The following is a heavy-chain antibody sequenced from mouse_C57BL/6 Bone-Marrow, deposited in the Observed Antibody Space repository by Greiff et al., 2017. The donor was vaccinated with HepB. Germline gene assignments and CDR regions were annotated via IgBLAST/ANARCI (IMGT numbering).Heavy chain of an antibody. CDR2: IDPENGDT. J-gene: IGHJ3*01. CDR3: TTPHYYGSSSWFAY. CDR1: GFNIKDDY. D-gene: IGHD1-1*01. Sequence: EVHLVESGAELVRPGASVKLSCTASGFNIKDDYMHWVKQRPEQGLEWIGWIDPENGDTEYASKFQGKATITADTSSNTAYLQLSSLTSEDTAVYYCTTPHYYGSSSWFAYWGQGTLVTVSA. V-gene: IGHV14-4*01.